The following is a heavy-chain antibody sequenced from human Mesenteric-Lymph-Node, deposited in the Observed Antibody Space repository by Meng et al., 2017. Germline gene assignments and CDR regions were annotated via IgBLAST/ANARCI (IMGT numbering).Heavy chain of an antibody. CDR1: GDRFTSFG. V-gene: IGHV1-18*01. CDR2: ISTYNGQT. J-gene: IGHJ4*02. CDR3: ARDGLSYTMVRGTTY. D-gene: IGHD3-10*01. Sequence: ASVKVSCKAPGDRFTSFGISWVRQAPGQGLEWMGWISTYNGQTNLAQKFQDRVTMTTDTSTTTAYMELRSLRSDETAEYYCARDGLSYTMVRGTTYWGQGTLVTVSS.